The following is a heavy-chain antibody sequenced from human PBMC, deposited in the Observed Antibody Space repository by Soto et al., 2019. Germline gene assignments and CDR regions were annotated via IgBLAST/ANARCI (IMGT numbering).Heavy chain of an antibody. CDR2: IWYDGSNK. CDR3: ARDLNWRYYYYSGMDV. V-gene: IGHV3-33*01. Sequence: QVQLVESGGGVVQPGRSLRLSCAASGFTCSSYVMHWVRQAPGKGLEWVAVIWYDGSNKYYADSVKGRFTISRDNSKNPLYLQMNSLRAEDTAVYYCARDLNWRYYYYSGMDVWGQGTTVTVS. D-gene: IGHD1-1*01. CDR1: GFTCSSYV. J-gene: IGHJ6*02.